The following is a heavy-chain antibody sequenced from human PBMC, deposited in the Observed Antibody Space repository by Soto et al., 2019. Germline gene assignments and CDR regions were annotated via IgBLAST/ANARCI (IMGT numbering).Heavy chain of an antibody. CDR1: GFTVSSHY. J-gene: IGHJ6*03. CDR2: IYSGGST. Sequence: EVQLVESGGGLVQPGGSLRLSCAASGFTVSSHYMSWVRQAPGKGLEWVSVIYSGGSTYYADSVKGRFTISRHNSKNTLYLQMNSLRAEDTAVYYCARGSRYCTNGVCYWAYYYMDVWGKGTTVTVSS. V-gene: IGHV3-53*04. D-gene: IGHD2-8*01. CDR3: ARGSRYCTNGVCYWAYYYMDV.